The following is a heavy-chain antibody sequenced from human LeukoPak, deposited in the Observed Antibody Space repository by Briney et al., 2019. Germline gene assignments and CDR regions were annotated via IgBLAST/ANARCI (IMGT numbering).Heavy chain of an antibody. Sequence: GGSLRLSCAASGFTFSSYAMHWVRQAPGKGLEWVAVISYDGSNKYYADSVKGRFTISRDSTSLFLQMNSLRAEDTAVYYCAGGQGWHFDLWGRGTLITDSS. V-gene: IGHV3-30-3*01. J-gene: IGHJ2*01. D-gene: IGHD2-15*01. CDR1: GFTFSSYA. CDR3: AGGQGWHFDL. CDR2: ISYDGSNK.